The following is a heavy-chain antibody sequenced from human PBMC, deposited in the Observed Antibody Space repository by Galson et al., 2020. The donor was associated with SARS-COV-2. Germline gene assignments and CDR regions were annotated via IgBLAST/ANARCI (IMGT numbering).Heavy chain of an antibody. Sequence: TSETLSLTCTVSGGSISSGGYYWSWIRQHPGKGLEWIVYIYYSGSTYYNPSLKSRVTISVDTSKNQFSLKLSSVTAADTAVYYCARASRTIFGVVKHFDYWGQGTLVTVSS. J-gene: IGHJ4*02. D-gene: IGHD3-3*01. CDR2: IYYSGST. CDR1: GGSISSGGYY. V-gene: IGHV4-31*03. CDR3: ARASRTIFGVVKHFDY.